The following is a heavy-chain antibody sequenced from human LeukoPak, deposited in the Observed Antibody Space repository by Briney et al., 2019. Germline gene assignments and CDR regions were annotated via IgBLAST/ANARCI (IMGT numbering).Heavy chain of an antibody. Sequence: SETLSLTCTVSGGSISSSSYYWGWIRQPPGKGLEWIGSIYYSGSTYYNPSLKSRVTISVDTSKNQFSLKLSSVTAADTAVYYCARQGQWLYYFDYWGQRTLVTVSS. J-gene: IGHJ4*02. D-gene: IGHD6-19*01. CDR2: IYYSGST. CDR1: GGSISSSSYY. V-gene: IGHV4-39*01. CDR3: ARQGQWLYYFDY.